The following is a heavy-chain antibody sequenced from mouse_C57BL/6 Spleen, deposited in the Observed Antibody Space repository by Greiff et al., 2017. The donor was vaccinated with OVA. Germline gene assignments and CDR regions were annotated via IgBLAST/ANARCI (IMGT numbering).Heavy chain of an antibody. Sequence: QVQLQQPGAELVMPGASVKLSCKASGYTFTSYWMHWVKQRPGQGLEWIGEIDPSDSYTNYNQKFKGKSTLTVDKSSSTAYMQLSSLTSEDSAVYYCAREGPYRTLDYWGQGTTLTVSS. V-gene: IGHV1-69*01. CDR3: AREGPYRTLDY. D-gene: IGHD2-10*01. J-gene: IGHJ2*01. CDR1: GYTFTSYW. CDR2: IDPSDSYT.